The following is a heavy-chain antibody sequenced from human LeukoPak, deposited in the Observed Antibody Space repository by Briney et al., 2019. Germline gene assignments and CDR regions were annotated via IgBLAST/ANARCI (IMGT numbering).Heavy chain of an antibody. CDR2: IGGSGGRT. V-gene: IGHV3-23*01. CDR1: GITLSNYG. Sequence: PGGSLRLSCAVSGITLSNYGMSWVRQAPGKGLEWVAGIGGSGGRTNYADSVKGRFNISRDKPKNTLYLQMNSLRAEDTAVYFCAKRGVVIRVILVGFHKEAYYFDSWGQGALVIVSS. J-gene: IGHJ4*02. CDR3: AKRGVVIRVILVGFHKEAYYFDS. D-gene: IGHD3-22*01.